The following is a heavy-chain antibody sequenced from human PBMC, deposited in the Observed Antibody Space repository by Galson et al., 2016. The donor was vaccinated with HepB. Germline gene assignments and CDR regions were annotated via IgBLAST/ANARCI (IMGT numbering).Heavy chain of an antibody. V-gene: IGHV1-18*01. CDR3: ARGNSGWMNRIDP. J-gene: IGHJ5*02. D-gene: IGHD6-19*01. CDR2: ISAYNGNT. CDR1: GYTFTRYG. Sequence: SVKVSCKASGYTFTRYGISWVRQTPGQGLEWMGWISAYNGNTNYAQKLQGRVTMTTDTSTSTAYMELRSLRSDDTAVYYCARGNSGWMNRIDPWGQGTLGTVSS.